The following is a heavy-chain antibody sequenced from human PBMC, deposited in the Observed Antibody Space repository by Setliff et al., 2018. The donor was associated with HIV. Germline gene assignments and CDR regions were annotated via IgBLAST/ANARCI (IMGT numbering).Heavy chain of an antibody. D-gene: IGHD6-19*01. V-gene: IGHV4-39*07. CDR1: GGSISSSSYY. CDR2: INHSGST. J-gene: IGHJ6*02. CDR3: ARGAIAVAGISYYYYGMDV. Sequence: SETLSLTCTVSGGSISSSSYYWSWIRQPPGKGLEWIGEINHSGSTNYNPPLKSRVTISVDTSKNQFSLKLSSVTAADTAVYYCARGAIAVAGISYYYYGMDVWGQGTTVTVSS.